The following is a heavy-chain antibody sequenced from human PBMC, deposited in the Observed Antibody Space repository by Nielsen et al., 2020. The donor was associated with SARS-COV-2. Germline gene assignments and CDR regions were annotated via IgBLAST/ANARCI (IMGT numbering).Heavy chain of an antibody. CDR1: GYTFTSYG. CDR2: ISAYNGNT. D-gene: IGHD5-12*01. V-gene: IGHV1-18*01. Sequence: ASVLVSCKPSGYTFTSYGISWLLQPPGQGLEWLGWISAYNGNTNYAQKLQGRVTMTTDTSTSTAYMELRSLISDDTAVYYCARVVGVATGATPYYYYGMDVWGQGTTVTVSS. CDR3: ARVVGVATGATPYYYYGMDV. J-gene: IGHJ6*02.